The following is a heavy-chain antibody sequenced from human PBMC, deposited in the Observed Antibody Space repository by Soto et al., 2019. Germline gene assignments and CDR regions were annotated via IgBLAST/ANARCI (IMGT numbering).Heavy chain of an antibody. CDR2: INTKTGGT. Sequence: QVHLVQSGAEVKKPGASVKVSCKASGYSFTDYYMHWVRQAPGQGLEWMGWINTKTGGTNYAQSVQGRVTMTGDTSINTAYMELSRLRSDDTAVYYCARVGPTGWFDPWGQGTVVTVSS. CDR1: GYSFTDYY. CDR3: ARVGPTGWFDP. J-gene: IGHJ5*02. V-gene: IGHV1-2*02.